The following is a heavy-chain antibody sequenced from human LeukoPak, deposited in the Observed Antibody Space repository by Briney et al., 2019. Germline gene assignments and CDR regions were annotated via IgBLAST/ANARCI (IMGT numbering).Heavy chain of an antibody. CDR2: IYYSGST. CDR1: GGSISSYY. Sequence: SETLSLTCTVSGGSISSYYWSWIRQPPGKGLEWIGYIYYSGSTNYNPSLKSQVTISVDTSKNQFSLKLSSVTAADAAVYYCARDRDRAAATHYGMDVWGQGTTVTVSS. CDR3: ARDRDRAAATHYGMDV. D-gene: IGHD6-13*01. J-gene: IGHJ6*02. V-gene: IGHV4-59*01.